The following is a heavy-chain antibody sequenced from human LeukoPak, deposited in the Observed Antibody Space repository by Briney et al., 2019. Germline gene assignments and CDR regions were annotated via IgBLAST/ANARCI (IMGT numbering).Heavy chain of an antibody. V-gene: IGHV3-9*03. Sequence: GGSLRLSCAASGFTFDDYAMHWVRQAPGKGLEWVSGISWNSGNIGYADSVKGRFTISRDNAKNSLYLQMNSLRAEDMALYYCAKSLHDSSGHYYFDYWGPGTPVTVSS. CDR3: AKSLHDSSGHYYFDY. D-gene: IGHD3-22*01. CDR1: GFTFDDYA. J-gene: IGHJ4*02. CDR2: ISWNSGNI.